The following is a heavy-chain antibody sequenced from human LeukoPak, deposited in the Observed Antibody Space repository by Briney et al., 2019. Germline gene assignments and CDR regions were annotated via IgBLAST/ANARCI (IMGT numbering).Heavy chain of an antibody. D-gene: IGHD6-13*01. J-gene: IGHJ6*03. CDR3: ARVAAAHDYYYYYMDV. CDR2: IYYSGST. CDR1: GGSIGSYY. Sequence: SETLSLTCTVSGGSIGSYYWSWIRQPPGKGLEWIGYIYYSGSTNYNPSLKSRVTMSVDTSKNQFSLKLSSVTAADTAVYYCARVAAAHDYYYYYMDVWGKGTTVTVSS. V-gene: IGHV4-59*12.